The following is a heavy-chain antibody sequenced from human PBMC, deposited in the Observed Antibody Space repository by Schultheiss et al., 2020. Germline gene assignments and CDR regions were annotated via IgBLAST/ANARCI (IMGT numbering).Heavy chain of an antibody. V-gene: IGHV4-34*01. Sequence: SETLSLTCAVYGGPLSDSFWSWIRQSPGEGPEWIGEISHSGDTNYNPSLKSRVTISVDTSKKQFSLKLRSVTAADTAVYYCARVVLPPRVVVAATRKVASYLDPWGRGAQVNVDS. CDR1: GGPLSDSF. CDR3: ARVVLPPRVVVAATRKVASYLDP. D-gene: IGHD2-15*01. J-gene: IGHJ5*02. CDR2: ISHSGDT.